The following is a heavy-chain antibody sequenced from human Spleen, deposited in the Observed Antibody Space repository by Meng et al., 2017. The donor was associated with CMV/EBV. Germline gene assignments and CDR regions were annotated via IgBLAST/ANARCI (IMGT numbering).Heavy chain of an antibody. J-gene: IGHJ4*02. D-gene: IGHD6-19*01. Sequence: GGSLRLSCAASGFTFSSYSMNWVRQAPGKGLEWVSAISGSGGGTYSADSVKGRFTISRDNSKNMLYLQMNSLRGEDTAVYYCAKGGYNSGRYYFDYWGQGTLVTVSS. CDR1: GFTFSSYS. CDR3: AKGGYNSGRYYFDY. V-gene: IGHV3-23*01. CDR2: ISGSGGGT.